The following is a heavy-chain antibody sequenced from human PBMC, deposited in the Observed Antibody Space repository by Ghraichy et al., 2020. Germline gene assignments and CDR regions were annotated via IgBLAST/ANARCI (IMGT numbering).Heavy chain of an antibody. J-gene: IGHJ5*02. CDR2: ISWNSGSI. CDR1: GFTFDDYA. CDR3: AKASSFYSSLGGGFDP. Sequence: SLRLSCAASGFTFDDYAMHWVRQAPGKGLEWVSGISWNSGSIGYADSVKGRFTISRDNAKNSLYLQMNSLRAEDTALYYCAKASSFYSSLGGGFDPWGQGTLVTVSS. D-gene: IGHD6-6*01. V-gene: IGHV3-9*01.